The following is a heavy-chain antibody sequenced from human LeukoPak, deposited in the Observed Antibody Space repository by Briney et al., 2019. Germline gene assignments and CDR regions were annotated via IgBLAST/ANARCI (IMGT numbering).Heavy chain of an antibody. D-gene: IGHD3-10*01. J-gene: IGHJ4*02. Sequence: GWSLRLSCAASGFTFSDYYMSWIRQAPGKRVEWVSYISSSSSYTNYADSVKGRFTISRDNAKNSLYLQMNSLRAEDTAVYYCARDRPYGSGSNYDGGQGTLVTVSS. CDR1: GFTFSDYY. CDR3: ARDRPYGSGSNYD. CDR2: ISSSSSYT. V-gene: IGHV3-11*06.